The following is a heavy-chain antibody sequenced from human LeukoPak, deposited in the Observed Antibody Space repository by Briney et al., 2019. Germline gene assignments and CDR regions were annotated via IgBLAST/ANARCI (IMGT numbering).Heavy chain of an antibody. J-gene: IGHJ1*01. CDR2: ISSSGSYI. CDR3: ARGALYDSSGNRYFQP. V-gene: IGHV3-21*01. Sequence: SGGSLRLSCAASGFSFNIYTMNWFPKAQGKGLEGVSSISSSGSYISQADSLKGRFTISRDNAQNSLYLQMNSLRAEDTAVYYCARGALYDSSGNRYFQPWGQGTLVTVSS. D-gene: IGHD3-22*01. CDR1: GFSFNIYT.